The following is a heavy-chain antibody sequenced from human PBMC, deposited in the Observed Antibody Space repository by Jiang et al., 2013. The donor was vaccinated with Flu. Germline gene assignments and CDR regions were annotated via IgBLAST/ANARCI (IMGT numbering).Heavy chain of an antibody. V-gene: IGHV3-48*01. Sequence: PGGSLRLSCAASGFTFRSYSMNWVRQAPGKGLEWVAYISGGSSVIYYADSVKGRFTISRDIAENSLYLEMNSLRAEDTAMYYCAASIDYWGQGALVTVSS. CDR1: GFTFRSYS. CDR3: AASIDY. CDR2: ISGGSSVI. J-gene: IGHJ4*02.